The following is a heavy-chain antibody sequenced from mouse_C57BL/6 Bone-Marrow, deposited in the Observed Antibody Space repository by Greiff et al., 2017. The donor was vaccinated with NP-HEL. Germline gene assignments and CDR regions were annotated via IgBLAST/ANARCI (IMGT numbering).Heavy chain of an antibody. J-gene: IGHJ1*03. D-gene: IGHD2-14*01. CDR2: ISYDGSN. CDR3: AREYDGGYWYFDV. CDR1: GYSITSGYY. Sequence: EESGPGLVKPSQSLSLTCSVTGYSITSGYYWNWIRQFPGNKLEWMGYISYDGSNNYNPSLKNRISITRDTSKNQFFLKLNSVTTEDTATYYCAREYDGGYWYFDVWGTGTTVTVSS. V-gene: IGHV3-6*01.